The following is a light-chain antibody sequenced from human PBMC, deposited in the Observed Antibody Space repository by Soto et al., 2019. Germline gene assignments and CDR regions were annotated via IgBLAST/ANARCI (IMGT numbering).Light chain of an antibody. CDR1: QDVDSNF. Sequence: EIVLTQSPGTLSLSPGERATLSCRASQDVDSNFLAWYQQRPGQAPRLLIYGSSRMPTGIPDRFSGSGSGTDFTLAISRVGPEDIAVYFVHQYYSSITFSGGTKVEVK. CDR2: GSS. J-gene: IGKJ4*01. V-gene: IGKV3-20*01. CDR3: HQYYSSIT.